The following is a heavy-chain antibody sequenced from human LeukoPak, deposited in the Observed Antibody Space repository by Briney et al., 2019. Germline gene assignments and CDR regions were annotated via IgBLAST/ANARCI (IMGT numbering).Heavy chain of an antibody. V-gene: IGHV3-23*01. Sequence: LAGRCLRLSWARAASTLNTNAMSWGSPHPGNWPEWVSLISISGDATDYAESVKVRLSISRDNAKKTLYLQINDPRGDDTAIYYCAKEPRAMVRYFCHDGGRGSLVIVSS. CDR2: ISISGDAT. J-gene: IGHJ2*01. CDR1: ASTLNTNA. CDR3: AKEPRAMVRYFCHD. D-gene: IGHD4/OR15-4a*01.